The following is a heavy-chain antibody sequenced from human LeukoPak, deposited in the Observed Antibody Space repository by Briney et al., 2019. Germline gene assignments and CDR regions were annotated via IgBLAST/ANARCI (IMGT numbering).Heavy chain of an antibody. CDR2: ISSSSSYI. CDR1: GFTFSSYS. D-gene: IGHD3-22*01. J-gene: IGHJ4*02. Sequence: GGSLRLSCAASGFTFSSYSMNWVRQAPGKGLEWVSSISSSSSYIYYADSVKGRFTISRDNAKNSLYLQMNSLRAEDTAVYYSASAPYDSSGYYYGWGQGTVVTVSS. V-gene: IGHV3-21*01. CDR3: ASAPYDSSGYYYG.